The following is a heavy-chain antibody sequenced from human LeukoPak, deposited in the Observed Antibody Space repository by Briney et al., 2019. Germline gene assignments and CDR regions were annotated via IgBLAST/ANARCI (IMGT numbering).Heavy chain of an antibody. D-gene: IGHD1-26*01. J-gene: IGHJ3*02. CDR2: IYTSGST. V-gene: IGHV4-4*07. Sequence: SETLSLTCTVSGGSISSYYWSWIRQPAGKGLEWIGRIYTSGSTNYNPSLKSRVTMSVDTSKNQFSLKLSSVTAADTAVYYCARGASGTLYDAFDIWGQGTMVTVSS. CDR3: ARGASGTLYDAFDI. CDR1: GGSISSYY.